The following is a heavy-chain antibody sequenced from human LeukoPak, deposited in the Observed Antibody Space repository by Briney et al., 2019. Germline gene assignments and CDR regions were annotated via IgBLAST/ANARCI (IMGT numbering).Heavy chain of an antibody. CDR1: GFTFASYT. CDR3: AKPHSDSAFEI. Sequence: PGGSLSLSCAAPGFTFASYTMTWVRQSPWTGLQWVSSILGGGGTTFYADSVRGRFTISRDNSKNTLYLQMHSLRDDDTAVYYCAKPHSDSAFEIWGQGTAVTVSS. CDR2: ILGGGGTT. D-gene: IGHD2-21*02. V-gene: IGHV3-23*01. J-gene: IGHJ3*02.